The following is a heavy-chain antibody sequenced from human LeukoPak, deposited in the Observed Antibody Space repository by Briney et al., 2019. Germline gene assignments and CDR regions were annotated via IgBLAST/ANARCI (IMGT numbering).Heavy chain of an antibody. CDR2: ISTDGSTT. V-gene: IGHV3-74*01. J-gene: IGHJ5*02. CDR1: GFTFSSYW. D-gene: IGHD6-13*01. CDR3: AKDPHQEAAGYNWFDP. Sequence: GGSLRLSCAAFGFTFSSYWMHWVRQAPGKGLVWVSRISTDGSTTTYADSVKGRFTISRDNSKNTLYLQMNSLRAEDTAVYYCAKDPHQEAAGYNWFDPWGQGTLVTVSS.